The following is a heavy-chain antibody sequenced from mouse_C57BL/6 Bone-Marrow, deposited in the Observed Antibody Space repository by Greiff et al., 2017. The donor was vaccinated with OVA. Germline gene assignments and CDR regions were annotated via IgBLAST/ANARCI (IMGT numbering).Heavy chain of an antibody. Sequence: QVQLQQPGAELVMPGASVKLSCKASGYTFTSSWMHWVKQRPGQGLEWIGEIDPSDSYTNYNQKFKGKSTLTVDKSSSTAYMQLSSLTSEDSAVYYCAREGYWGQGTTLTVSS. CDR2: IDPSDSYT. CDR3: AREGY. CDR1: GYTFTSSW. J-gene: IGHJ2*01. V-gene: IGHV1-69*01.